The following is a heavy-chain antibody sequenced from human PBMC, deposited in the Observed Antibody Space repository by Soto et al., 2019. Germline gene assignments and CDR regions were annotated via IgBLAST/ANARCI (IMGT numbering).Heavy chain of an antibody. Sequence: GGSPKISCAAPGFTFSSYALSWGPQAPGKGLEWVSAISGSGGSTYYADSVKGRFTISRDNSKNTLYLQMNSLRAEDTAVYYCAKEQSATFDAFDIWGQGTMVTVSS. D-gene: IGHD6-19*01. CDR1: GFTFSSYA. CDR2: ISGSGGST. CDR3: AKEQSATFDAFDI. V-gene: IGHV3-23*01. J-gene: IGHJ3*02.